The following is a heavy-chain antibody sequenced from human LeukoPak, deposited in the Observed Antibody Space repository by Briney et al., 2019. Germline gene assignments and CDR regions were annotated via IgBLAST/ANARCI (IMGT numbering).Heavy chain of an antibody. CDR2: IYYSGNT. D-gene: IGHD2-15*01. V-gene: IGHV4-31*03. J-gene: IGHJ4*02. Sequence: PSQTLSLTCTVSGDSISSAGYFWSWIRQHPGKGLKWIGYIYYSGNTYYNPSVRSRFSISVDTSKSQFSLKLSSVTAADTAVYYCARRAYCSGGRCYSGYFDYWGQGTLVTVSS. CDR1: GDSISSAGYF. CDR3: ARRAYCSGGRCYSGYFDY.